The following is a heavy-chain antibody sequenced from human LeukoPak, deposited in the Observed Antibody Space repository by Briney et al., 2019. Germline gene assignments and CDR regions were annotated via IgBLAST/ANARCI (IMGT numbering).Heavy chain of an antibody. CDR1: GFTFSTYT. D-gene: IGHD2-2*01. CDR3: ARREPQGCSGTSCFAGPVGH. Sequence: GGSLRLSCAASGFTFSTYTMNWVRQSPGKGLEWVSSISGTSDYIYYADSVKGRFTISRDNGQNSLYLQMNSLRAEDTAVYYCARREPQGCSGTSCFAGPVGHWGQGTLVTVSS. J-gene: IGHJ4*02. V-gene: IGHV3-21*06. CDR2: ISGTSDYI.